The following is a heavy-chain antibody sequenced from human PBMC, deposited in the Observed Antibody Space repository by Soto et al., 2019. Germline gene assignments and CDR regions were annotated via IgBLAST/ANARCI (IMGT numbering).Heavy chain of an antibody. V-gene: IGHV3-30*03. J-gene: IGHJ6*02. CDR2: ISYDGSNK. Sequence: GGSLRLSCAASGFTFSSYGMHWVRQAPGKGLEWVAVISYDGSNKYYADSVKGRFTISRDNSKNTLYLQMNSLRAEDTAVYYCTTLRLDDYGMDVWGQGTTVTVSS. D-gene: IGHD4-17*01. CDR1: GFTFSSYG. CDR3: TTLRLDDYGMDV.